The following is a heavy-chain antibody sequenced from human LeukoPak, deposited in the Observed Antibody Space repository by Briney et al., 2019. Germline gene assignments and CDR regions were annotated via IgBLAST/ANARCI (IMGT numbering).Heavy chain of an antibody. V-gene: IGHV1-18*01. CDR1: GYTFTSYG. Sequence: ASVKVSCKASGYTFTSYGISWVRQAPGQGLEWMGWISAYNGKTNYAQKLQGRVTMTTDTSTSTAYMELRSLRSDDTAVYYCARSSSSWYGYYYYYMDVWGKGTTVTVSS. CDR2: ISAYNGKT. D-gene: IGHD6-13*01. CDR3: ARSSSSWYGYYYYYMDV. J-gene: IGHJ6*03.